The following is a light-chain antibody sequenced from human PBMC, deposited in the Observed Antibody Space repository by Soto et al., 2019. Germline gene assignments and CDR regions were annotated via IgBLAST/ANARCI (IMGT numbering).Light chain of an antibody. V-gene: IGKV1-5*01. CDR3: QNYNTYP. CDR1: QSISNW. CDR2: HAS. Sequence: DIQMTQAPATLPAAVGDSVTITCRASQSISNWLACYQQKPGTAPKLLIYHASTLQSGVPSRFSGRGSGTAFSLTISSLQPDDLADDFCQNYNTYPSGQCIKVKIK. J-gene: IGKJ1*01.